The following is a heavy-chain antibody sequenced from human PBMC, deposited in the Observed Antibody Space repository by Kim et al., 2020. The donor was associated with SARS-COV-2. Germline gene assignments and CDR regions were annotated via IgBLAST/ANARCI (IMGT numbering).Heavy chain of an antibody. D-gene: IGHD6-13*01. CDR2: ISGNDGRT. V-gene: IGHV3-23*01. Sequence: GGSLRLSCAASGFSFSTYAMSWVRRAPGKGLEWVSTISGNDGRTYYADSVKGRFSISRDNSKNTLYLQMNSLRAEDTAVYYCAKDSLYSSRFDFWGQGTLVTVSS. CDR3: AKDSLYSSRFDF. CDR1: GFSFSTYA. J-gene: IGHJ4*02.